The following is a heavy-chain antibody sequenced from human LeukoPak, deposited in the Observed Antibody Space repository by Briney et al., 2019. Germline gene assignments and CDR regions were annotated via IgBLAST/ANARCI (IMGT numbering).Heavy chain of an antibody. V-gene: IGHV1-18*01. J-gene: IGHJ4*02. CDR3: ARDYSSGWPNFDY. D-gene: IGHD6-25*01. CDR1: GYTFTTYG. Sequence: ASVKVSCKSSGYTFTTYGISWVRQAPGQGLEWMGWISAYTGNTNYAQKLQGRVTMTTDTSTSTAYMELRSLRSDDTAVYYCARDYSSGWPNFDYWGQGTLVTXSS. CDR2: ISAYTGNT.